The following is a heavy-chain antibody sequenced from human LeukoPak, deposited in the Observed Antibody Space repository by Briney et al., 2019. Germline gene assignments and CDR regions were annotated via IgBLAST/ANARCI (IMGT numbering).Heavy chain of an antibody. CDR3: AREGDSQGPNWFDP. V-gene: IGHV1-69*04. CDR2: IIPILGIA. J-gene: IGHJ5*02. CDR1: GYTFTNYD. D-gene: IGHD3-16*01. Sequence: GASVKVSCKASGYTFTNYDINWVRQATGQGLEWMGRIIPILGIANYAQKFQGRVTITADKSTSTAYMELSSLRSEDTAVYYCAREGDSQGPNWFDPWGQGTLVTVSS.